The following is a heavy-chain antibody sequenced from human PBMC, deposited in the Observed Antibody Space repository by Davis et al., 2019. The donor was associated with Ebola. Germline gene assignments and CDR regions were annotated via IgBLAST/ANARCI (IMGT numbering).Heavy chain of an antibody. Sequence: PGGSRLSCAASGFTFSNYRMHWVRQVPGTGLVWVSRINSDGSNTNYADSVKGRFTISRDNAKNTLYLQMNSLRAEDTAVYYCARDSDDYSFDYWGQGTLVTVSS. CDR2: INSDGSNT. V-gene: IGHV3-74*01. CDR3: ARDSDDYSFDY. D-gene: IGHD4-11*01. J-gene: IGHJ4*02. CDR1: GFTFSNYR.